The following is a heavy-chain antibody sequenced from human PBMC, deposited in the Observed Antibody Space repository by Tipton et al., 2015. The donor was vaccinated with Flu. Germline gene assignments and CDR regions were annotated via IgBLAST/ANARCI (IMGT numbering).Heavy chain of an antibody. CDR3: ARDHPGGVAADYYFYGMDV. V-gene: IGHV1-18*01. CDR1: GYTFTSYG. Sequence: QLVQSGAEVKKPGASVKVSCKASGYTFTSYGISWVRQAPGQGLEWMGWISAYNGNTNYAQKLQGRVTMTTDTSTSTAYMELRSLRSDDTAVFYWARDHPGGVAADYYFYGMDVWGQGTTVTVSS. D-gene: IGHD6-13*01. CDR2: ISAYNGNT. J-gene: IGHJ6*02.